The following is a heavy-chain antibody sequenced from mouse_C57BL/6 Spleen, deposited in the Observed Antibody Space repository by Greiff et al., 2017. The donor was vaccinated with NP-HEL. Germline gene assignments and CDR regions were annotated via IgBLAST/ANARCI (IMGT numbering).Heavy chain of an antibody. J-gene: IGHJ4*01. V-gene: IGHV1-69*01. CDR2: IDPSDSYT. D-gene: IGHD1-1*01. Sequence: VQLQQPGAELVMPGASVKLSCKASGYTFTSYWMHWVKQRPGQGLEWIGEIDPSDSYTNYNQKFKGKSTLTVDKSSSTAYMQRSSLTSEDSAVYYCARSNYYGSSPYYAMDYWGQGTSVTVSS. CDR1: GYTFTSYW. CDR3: ARSNYYGSSPYYAMDY.